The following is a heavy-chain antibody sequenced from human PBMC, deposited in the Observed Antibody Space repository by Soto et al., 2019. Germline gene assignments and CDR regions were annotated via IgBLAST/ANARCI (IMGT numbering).Heavy chain of an antibody. Sequence: QVQLVQSGAEVKKPGSSVKVSCKASGGTFSSYAISWVRQAPGQGLEWMGGIIPIFGTANYAQKFQGRVTITADESTSTAYMELSSLRSEDTAVYYCARDETYSNYDDYYYYGMDVWGQGTTVTVSS. D-gene: IGHD4-4*01. V-gene: IGHV1-69*01. CDR3: ARDETYSNYDDYYYYGMDV. J-gene: IGHJ6*02. CDR1: GGTFSSYA. CDR2: IIPIFGTA.